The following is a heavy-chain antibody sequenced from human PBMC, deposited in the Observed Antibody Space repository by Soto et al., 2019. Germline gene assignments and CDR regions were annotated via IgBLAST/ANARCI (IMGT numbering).Heavy chain of an antibody. CDR3: ARDYGDGYNDAFDS. D-gene: IGHD5-12*01. J-gene: IGHJ3*02. Sequence: PSETLSLTCTVSGGSISSGGYYWSWIRQHPGKGLEWIGYIYYSGSTYYNPSLKSRVTISVDTSKNQFSLKLSSVTAADTAVYYCARDYGDGYNDAFDSWGQGTMVTVSS. V-gene: IGHV4-31*03. CDR2: IYYSGST. CDR1: GGSISSGGYY.